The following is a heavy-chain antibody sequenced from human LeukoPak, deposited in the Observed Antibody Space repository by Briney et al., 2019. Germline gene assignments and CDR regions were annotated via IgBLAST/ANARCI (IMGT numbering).Heavy chain of an antibody. J-gene: IGHJ4*02. CDR3: ARAIAVAGTSRVGIIDY. V-gene: IGHV3-21*01. CDR2: ISSSSYI. D-gene: IGHD6-19*01. Sequence: GGSLRLSCAASGFTFSSYSMNWVRQAPGKGLEWVSSISSSSYIYYADSVKGRFTISRDNAKNSLYLQMNSLRAEDTAVYYCARAIAVAGTSRVGIIDYWGQGTLVTVSS. CDR1: GFTFSSYS.